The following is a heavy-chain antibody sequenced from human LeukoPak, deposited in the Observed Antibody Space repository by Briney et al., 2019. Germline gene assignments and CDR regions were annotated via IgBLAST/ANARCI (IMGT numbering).Heavy chain of an antibody. D-gene: IGHD3-10*01. Sequence: TGGSLRLSCAASGFTFSSYSMNWVRQAPGKGLEWVSSISSSSSYIYYAGSVKGRFTISRDNAMNSLYLQMNSLRADDTAVYYCARDLIVGATYYYAMDVWGKGTTVTVSS. V-gene: IGHV3-21*01. CDR2: ISSSSSYI. CDR3: ARDLIVGATYYYAMDV. CDR1: GFTFSSYS. J-gene: IGHJ6*04.